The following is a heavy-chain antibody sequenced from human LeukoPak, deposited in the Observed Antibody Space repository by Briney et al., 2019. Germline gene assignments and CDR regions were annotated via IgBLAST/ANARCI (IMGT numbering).Heavy chain of an antibody. CDR3: ARQMGGYYYYYMDV. D-gene: IGHD5-24*01. J-gene: IGHJ6*03. CDR2: IYTSGST. Sequence: PSETLSLTCTVSGGSITNSYWSWIRQPPGKGLEWIGYIYTSGSTNYNPSLRSRVTISVDTSKKQFSLRLRSVTAAATAVYYCARQMGGYYYYYMDVWGKGTTVTVSS. V-gene: IGHV4-4*09. CDR1: GGSITNSY.